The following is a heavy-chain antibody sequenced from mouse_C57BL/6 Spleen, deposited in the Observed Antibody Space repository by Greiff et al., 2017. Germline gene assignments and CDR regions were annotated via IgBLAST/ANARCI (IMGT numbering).Heavy chain of an antibody. D-gene: IGHD1-1*01. J-gene: IGHJ4*01. CDR2: IHPNSGST. Sequence: QVQLQQPGAELVKPGASVKLSCKASGYTFTSYWMHWVKQRPGQGLEWIGMIHPNSGSTNYNEKFKSKATLTVDTSSSTAYMQLSSLTSEDSAVYYCARRAVGAMDYWGQGTSVTVSS. V-gene: IGHV1-64*01. CDR3: ARRAVGAMDY. CDR1: GYTFTSYW.